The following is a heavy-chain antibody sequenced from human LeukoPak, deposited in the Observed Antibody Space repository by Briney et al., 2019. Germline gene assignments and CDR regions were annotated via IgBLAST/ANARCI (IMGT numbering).Heavy chain of an antibody. J-gene: IGHJ4*02. V-gene: IGHV1-2*02. CDR3: AGYTNNWYLGGY. D-gene: IGHD6-13*01. Sequence: ASVKVSCKVSGYTFTYYYIHWVRQAPGQGPGWMGWINPNSGGTNYAQKFQGRVTMTRDTSINTAYMELNRLTSDDTALYYCAGYTNNWYLGGYWGQGTLVAVSP. CDR1: GYTFTYYY. CDR2: INPNSGGT.